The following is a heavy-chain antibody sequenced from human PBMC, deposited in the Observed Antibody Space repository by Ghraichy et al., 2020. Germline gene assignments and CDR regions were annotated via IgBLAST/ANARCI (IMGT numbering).Heavy chain of an antibody. Sequence: GESLRLSCAGSGFIFNTSPMHWVRQRPGMGLEWISFISFNSSNIYYSDSVKGRFTISRDNSDQKLFLRMNNLRPEDTALYFCAAGSIDYLGQGTLVTVTS. V-gene: IGHV3-30-3*01. CDR1: GFIFNTSP. CDR2: ISFNSSNI. D-gene: IGHD3-10*01. CDR3: AAGSIDY. J-gene: IGHJ4*02.